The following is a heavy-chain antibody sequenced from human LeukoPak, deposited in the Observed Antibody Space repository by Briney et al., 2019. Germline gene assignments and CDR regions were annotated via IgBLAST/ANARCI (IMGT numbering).Heavy chain of an antibody. CDR3: ARSSGPSSAFDI. Sequence: ASVKVSCKPSGYTFSSYGISWVRQAPGQGLEWMGWIRVYNGDTNYAQKFKGRVTMTTDTSTNTAYMELRSLRSDDTAVYYCARSSGPSSAFDIWGQGTMVTVSS. D-gene: IGHD6-6*01. CDR1: GYTFSSYG. V-gene: IGHV1-18*01. J-gene: IGHJ3*02. CDR2: IRVYNGDT.